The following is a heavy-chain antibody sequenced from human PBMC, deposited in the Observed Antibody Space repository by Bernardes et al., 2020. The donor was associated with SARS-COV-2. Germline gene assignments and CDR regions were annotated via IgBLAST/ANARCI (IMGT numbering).Heavy chain of an antibody. Sequence: GGSLRLFCAASGFTFSSYSMNWVRQAPGKGLEWVSSISSSSSYIYYADSVKGRFTISRDNAKNSLYLQMNSLRAEDTAVYYCARDLGHDYDILTGYYLDYYYYGMDVWGQGTTVTVSS. D-gene: IGHD3-9*01. CDR1: GFTFSSYS. CDR2: ISSSSSYI. CDR3: ARDLGHDYDILTGYYLDYYYYGMDV. J-gene: IGHJ6*02. V-gene: IGHV3-21*01.